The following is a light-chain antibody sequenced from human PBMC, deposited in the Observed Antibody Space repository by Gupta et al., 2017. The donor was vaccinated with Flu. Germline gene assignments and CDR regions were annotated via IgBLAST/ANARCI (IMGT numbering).Light chain of an antibody. CDR3: SAYITTTLDVA. J-gene: IGLJ2*01. CDR1: SSDVGGYDD. Sequence: QSALTQPASVSGSPGQPITISCTGTSSDVGGYDDVSWYQQHPGKAPKLMIYDVTNRPSGVSNRRSGSKSGNTASLTITGRQAEDEADDYCSAYITTTLDVAFGGGTKLTVL. CDR2: DVT. V-gene: IGLV2-14*03.